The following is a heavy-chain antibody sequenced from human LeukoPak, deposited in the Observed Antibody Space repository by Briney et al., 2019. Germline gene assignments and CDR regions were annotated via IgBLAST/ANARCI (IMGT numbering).Heavy chain of an antibody. V-gene: IGHV4-39*01. Sequence: SETLSLTCTVSGGSISSSSYSWGWIRQPPGKGLEWIGSIYYSGNTYYNPSLKSRVTISVDTSKNQFSLKLSSVTAADTAVYYCARQGTYYYYYMDVWGKGITVTISS. J-gene: IGHJ6*03. D-gene: IGHD3-10*01. CDR1: GGSISSSSYS. CDR2: IYYSGNT. CDR3: ARQGTYYYYYMDV.